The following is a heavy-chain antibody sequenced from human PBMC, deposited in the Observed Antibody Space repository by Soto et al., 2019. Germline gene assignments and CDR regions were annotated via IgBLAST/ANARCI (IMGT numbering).Heavy chain of an antibody. Sequence: SETLSLTCTVSGGFTRGSYWGWIRQSPGKGLEWIGYIFYIGTTNYNPSLGSRVTMSLDTSKTQFSLKLTSVTAADTAVYYCARQSTGYSVEVDYWGQGTLVTVSS. J-gene: IGHJ4*02. CDR3: ARQSTGYSVEVDY. V-gene: IGHV4-59*08. D-gene: IGHD6-13*01. CDR1: GGFTRGSY. CDR2: IFYIGTT.